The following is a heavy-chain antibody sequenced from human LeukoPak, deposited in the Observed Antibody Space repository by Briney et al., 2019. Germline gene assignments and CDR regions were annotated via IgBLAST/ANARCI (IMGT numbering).Heavy chain of an antibody. CDR1: GFTFSAYL. D-gene: IGHD2-21*02. V-gene: IGHV3-23*01. CDR3: ARGDTVTPDY. Sequence: GGSLRLSCAASGFTFSAYLMTCVREAPGKGREWVSAIMSAGPRTSTAASVKGRFTISRDNSKNMLFLQMNSLRAEDTAVYYCARGDTVTPDYWGQGTLVTVSS. CDR2: IMSAGPRT. J-gene: IGHJ4*02.